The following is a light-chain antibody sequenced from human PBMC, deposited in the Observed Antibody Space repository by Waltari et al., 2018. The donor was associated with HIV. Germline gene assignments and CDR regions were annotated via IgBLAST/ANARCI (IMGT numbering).Light chain of an antibody. CDR2: LVT. V-gene: IGLV2-14*01. CDR1: HSDIGPLQF. Sequence: QSALAQPASVSGSPGQSVTTPCAGSHSDIGPLQFVSWYQQLPGKAPKLIIYLVTFRPSGVPTRFSASKSANTASLTISDLQTEDEAHYYCSSYTITNTWVFGGGTMLTVL. CDR3: SSYTITNTWV. J-gene: IGLJ3*02.